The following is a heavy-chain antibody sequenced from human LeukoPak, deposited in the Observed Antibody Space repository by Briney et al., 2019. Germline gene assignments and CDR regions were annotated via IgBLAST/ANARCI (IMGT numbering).Heavy chain of an antibody. J-gene: IGHJ4*02. CDR2: ISSDGTIQ. CDR3: ARGYNAGWFDY. D-gene: IGHD6-19*01. Sequence: AGGSLRLSCAASGFTFSSFTIHWVRQAPGKGLEWVAVISSDGTIQSYADSVKDRFTISRDNPNNTLFLHMNSLRPEDTAIYYCARGYNAGWFDYWGQGTLVTVSS. V-gene: IGHV3-30*04. CDR1: GFTFSSFT.